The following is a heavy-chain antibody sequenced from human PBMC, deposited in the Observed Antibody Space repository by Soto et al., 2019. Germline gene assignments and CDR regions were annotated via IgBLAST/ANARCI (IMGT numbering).Heavy chain of an antibody. V-gene: IGHV1-69*13. Sequence: ASVKVSCKASGGTFTNYAFSWVRQAPGQGLEWLGGIIPIFGTADYAQRFQGRVTITADEPTSTVHMELSSLRSDDTAVYYCARDIGLLFQHRGSYSGSYHLPKNRGYGAFDIWGQGTMVTVSS. J-gene: IGHJ3*02. CDR2: IIPIFGTA. D-gene: IGHD1-26*01. CDR3: ARDIGLLFQHRGSYSGSYHLPKNRGYGAFDI. CDR1: GGTFTNYA.